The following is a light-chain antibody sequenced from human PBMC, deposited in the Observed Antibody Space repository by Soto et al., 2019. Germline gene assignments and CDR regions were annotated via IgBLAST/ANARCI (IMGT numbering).Light chain of an antibody. V-gene: IGKV1-17*01. Sequence: IRMTQSPSSLSASTGDRVTITCLASQVISSYLGWYQQKPGKAPKRLIYAASSLQSGVPSRFSGSGSGTEFTLTISSLQPEDFATYYCLQHNSYPSITFGQGTRLEI. CDR3: LQHNSYPSIT. CDR2: AAS. CDR1: QVISSY. J-gene: IGKJ5*01.